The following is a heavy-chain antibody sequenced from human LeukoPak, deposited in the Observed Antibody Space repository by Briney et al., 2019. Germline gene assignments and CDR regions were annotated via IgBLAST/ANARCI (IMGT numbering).Heavy chain of an antibody. V-gene: IGHV4-39*07. Sequence: SETLSLTCTVSGASISSSSFYWGWIRQPPGKGLEWIGEINHSGSTNYNPSLKSRVTISVDTSKNQFSLKLSSVTAADTAVYYCARRGLYNWFDPWGQGTLVTVSS. D-gene: IGHD2-8*01. CDR3: ARRGLYNWFDP. J-gene: IGHJ5*02. CDR1: GASISSSSFY. CDR2: INHSGST.